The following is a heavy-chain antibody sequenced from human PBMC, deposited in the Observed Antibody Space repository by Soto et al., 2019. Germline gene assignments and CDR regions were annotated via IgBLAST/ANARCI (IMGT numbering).Heavy chain of an antibody. CDR2: IYYSGST. CDR1: GGSISSGDYY. V-gene: IGHV4-30-4*02. D-gene: IGHD2-8*02. J-gene: IGHJ4*02. CDR3: ARGGGVYYFDY. Sequence: PSETLSLTCTVSGGSISSGDYYRSWIRQPPGKGLEWIGYIYYSGSTYYNPSLKSRVTISVDASKSQFSLKLSSVTAADTAVYYCARGGGVYYFDYWGQGTLVTVSS.